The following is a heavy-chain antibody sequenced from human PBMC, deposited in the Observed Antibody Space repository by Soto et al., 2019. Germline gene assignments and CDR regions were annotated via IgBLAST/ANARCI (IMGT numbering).Heavy chain of an antibody. CDR2: IIPIFGTA. CDR3: ARGRVPLGGGDWAGDY. CDR1: GGTFSSYA. V-gene: IGHV1-69*01. Sequence: QVQLVQSGAEVKKPGSSVKVSCKASGGTFSSYAISWVRQAPGQGLEWMGGIIPIFGTANYAQKFQGRVTITADESTSTAYMELSSLRSADTAVYYCARGRVPLGGGDWAGDYWGQGTLVTVSS. J-gene: IGHJ4*02. D-gene: IGHD2-21*02.